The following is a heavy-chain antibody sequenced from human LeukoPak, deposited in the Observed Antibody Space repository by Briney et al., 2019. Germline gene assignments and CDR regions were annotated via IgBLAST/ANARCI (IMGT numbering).Heavy chain of an antibody. CDR3: ARNFIAVAGMFDY. CDR2: ISSSTNTI. CDR1: GFTFSSYS. J-gene: IGHJ4*02. Sequence: PGGSLRLSCAASGFTFSSYSMNWVRQAPGKGLEWVSYISSSTNTIYYADSVKGRFTISRDNAKNSLYLQMNSLRDEDTAVYYCARNFIAVAGMFDYWGQGTLVTVSS. V-gene: IGHV3-48*02. D-gene: IGHD6-19*01.